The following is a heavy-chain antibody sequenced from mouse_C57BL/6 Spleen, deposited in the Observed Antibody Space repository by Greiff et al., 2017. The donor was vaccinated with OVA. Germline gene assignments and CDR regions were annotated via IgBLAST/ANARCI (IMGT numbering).Heavy chain of an antibody. D-gene: IGHD2-1*01. V-gene: IGHV1-55*01. Sequence: QVQLQQPGAELVKPGASVKMSCKASGYTFTSYWITWVKQRPGQGLEWIGDIYPGSGSTNYNEKFKSKATLTVDTSSSTAYMQLRSLTSEDSAVYYCARIYYGNPYFDYWGQGTTLTVSS. CDR3: ARIYYGNPYFDY. J-gene: IGHJ2*01. CDR2: IYPGSGST. CDR1: GYTFTSYW.